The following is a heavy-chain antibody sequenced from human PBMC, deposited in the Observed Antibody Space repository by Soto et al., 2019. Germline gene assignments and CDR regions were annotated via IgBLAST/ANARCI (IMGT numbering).Heavy chain of an antibody. J-gene: IGHJ5*02. CDR3: ARTIIAVAGTGNNWFDP. D-gene: IGHD6-19*01. CDR1: GGSISSYY. Sequence: SETLSLTCTVSGGSISSYYWSWIRQPPGKGLEWIGYIYYSGSTNYNPSLKSRVTISVDTSKNQFSLKLSSVTAADTAVYYCARTIIAVAGTGNNWFDPWGQGTLVTVSS. CDR2: IYYSGST. V-gene: IGHV4-59*08.